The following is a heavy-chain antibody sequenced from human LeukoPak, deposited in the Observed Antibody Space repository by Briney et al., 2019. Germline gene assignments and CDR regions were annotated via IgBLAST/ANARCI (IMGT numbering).Heavy chain of an antibody. Sequence: ASVKVSCKASGYTFIGCYIHWVRQAPGQGLEWMGWINPNSGVTNYAQKLQGRGTITRDTSIDTAYMQLSRLRSDDTAVYYCAKDRYGDYEAPFHYYMDAWGRGTTVTVSS. CDR3: AKDRYGDYEAPFHYYMDA. J-gene: IGHJ6*03. V-gene: IGHV1-2*02. CDR1: GYTFIGCY. D-gene: IGHD5-12*01. CDR2: INPNSGVT.